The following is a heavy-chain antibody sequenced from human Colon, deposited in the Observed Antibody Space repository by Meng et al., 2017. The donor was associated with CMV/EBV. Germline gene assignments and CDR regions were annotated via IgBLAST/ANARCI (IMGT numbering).Heavy chain of an antibody. V-gene: IGHV4-30-4*01. CDR2: IYYTGST. CDR1: GGSVNTFTPY. D-gene: IGHD3-10*01. CDR3: ARDSFSPSGWFDS. Sequence: VYGGSVNTFTPYWNWLRQSPGKGLEWIGNIYYTGSTNYNPSLKGRVTMSIDTSKNQLSLRLDSVTAADTAVYYCARDSFSPSGWFDSWGQGTLVTVSS. J-gene: IGHJ5*01.